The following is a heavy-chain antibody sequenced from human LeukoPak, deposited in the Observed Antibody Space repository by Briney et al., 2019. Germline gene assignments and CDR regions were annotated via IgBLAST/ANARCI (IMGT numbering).Heavy chain of an antibody. CDR2: ISADGIDK. CDR3: AGSSSGHDGSGYRPFDY. J-gene: IGHJ4*02. CDR1: GFPFSNYG. D-gene: IGHD3-22*01. Sequence: GRSLRPSCAASGFPFSNYGMHWVRQAPGKGLEWVAVISADGIDKYYADFVKGRFTISRDNAKNSLSLQMNSLRAEDTAVYYCAGSSSGHDGSGYRPFDYWGQGTLVTVSS. V-gene: IGHV3-30*03.